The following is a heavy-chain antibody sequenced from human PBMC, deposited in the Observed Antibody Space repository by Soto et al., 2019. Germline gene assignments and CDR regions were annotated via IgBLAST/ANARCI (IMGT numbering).Heavy chain of an antibody. V-gene: IGHV4-59*08. Sequence: QVQLQESGPGLVKPSETLSLTCTVSGGSISSYYWSWIRQPPGKGLEWIGYIYYSGSTHYNPSLKSRLTISVHTSKNQFSLKLSSVTAADTAVYYCAIFNCYFDLWGRGTLVTVSS. CDR2: IYYSGST. CDR1: GGSISSYY. D-gene: IGHD2-21*01. CDR3: AIFNCYFDL. J-gene: IGHJ2*01.